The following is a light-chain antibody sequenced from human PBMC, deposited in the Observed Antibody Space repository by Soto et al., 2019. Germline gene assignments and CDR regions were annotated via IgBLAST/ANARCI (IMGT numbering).Light chain of an antibody. CDR3: QLYGSYTFT. Sequence: VLTQSPGTLSLSPGERATLSCRTSQSVTSHFLSWFQQKPGQPPRLLLYGASRRGAGTPDRVSGSGSGTDFTLIINRVEPEDSAVYHCQLYGSYTFTFGQGTKLEI. V-gene: IGKV3-20*01. CDR2: GAS. J-gene: IGKJ2*01. CDR1: QSVTSHF.